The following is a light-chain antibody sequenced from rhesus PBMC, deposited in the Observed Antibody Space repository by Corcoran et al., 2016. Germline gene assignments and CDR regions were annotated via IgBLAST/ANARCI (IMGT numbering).Light chain of an antibody. CDR2: AAT. Sequence: DIQMTQSPSSLSASVGDTVTITCRASQGISSSLNLFQSKPGKAPKLLIYAATTLQSRVPSRFSGSGSGSDFTITTSSLQPEDVATYCCQQYKSFPPWTFGQGTTVKI. CDR3: QQYKSFPPWT. J-gene: IGKJ1*01. V-gene: IGKV1-28*02. CDR1: QGISSS.